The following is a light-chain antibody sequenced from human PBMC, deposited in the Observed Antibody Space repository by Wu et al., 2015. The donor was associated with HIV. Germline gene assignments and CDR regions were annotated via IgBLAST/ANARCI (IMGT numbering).Light chain of an antibody. CDR1: QSVSSSY. CDR2: GAS. J-gene: IGKJ3*01. CDR3: QQYGSSPFT. Sequence: EIVLTQSPGTLSLSPGEKATLSCRASQSVSSSYLAWYQQKPGQAPRLLIYGASSRATGIPDRFSGSGSGTDFTLTISRLEPEDFAVYYCQQYGSSPFTFGLDQSGYQT. V-gene: IGKV3-20*01.